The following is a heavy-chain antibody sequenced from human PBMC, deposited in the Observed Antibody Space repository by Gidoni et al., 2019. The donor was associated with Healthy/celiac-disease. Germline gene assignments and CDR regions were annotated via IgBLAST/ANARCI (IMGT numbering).Heavy chain of an antibody. CDR3: ARDLGMDRFGEFDMDV. V-gene: IGHV7-4-1*02. J-gene: IGHJ6*03. Sequence: QVQLVQSGSELKKPGASVKVSCKASGYTFTSSAMNWVRQAPGHGLEWMGWINTNTGNPTYAQGFTGRFVFALDTSVSTAYLQISSLKAEDTAVYYCARDLGMDRFGEFDMDVWGKGTTVTVSS. D-gene: IGHD3-10*01. CDR1: GYTFTSSA. CDR2: INTNTGNP.